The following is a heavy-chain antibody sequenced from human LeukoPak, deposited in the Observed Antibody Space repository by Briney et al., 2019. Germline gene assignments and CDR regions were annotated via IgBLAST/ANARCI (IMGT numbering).Heavy chain of an antibody. D-gene: IGHD3-22*01. CDR1: GGSISSYY. Sequence: SETLSLTCTVSGGSISSYYWSWIRQPAGEGLEWIGRLHTSGSTHYNPSLKSRVTMSVDTSKNQFSLKLSSVTAADTAVYYCARHGIGGVTMIVEVTYYFDYWGQGTLVTVSS. CDR2: LHTSGST. J-gene: IGHJ4*02. CDR3: ARHGIGGVTMIVEVTYYFDY. V-gene: IGHV4-4*07.